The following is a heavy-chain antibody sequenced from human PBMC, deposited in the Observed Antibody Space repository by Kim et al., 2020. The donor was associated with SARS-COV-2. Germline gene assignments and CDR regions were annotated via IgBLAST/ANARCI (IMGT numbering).Heavy chain of an antibody. CDR3: AKDRVVVVNRPDY. V-gene: IGHV3-30*18. J-gene: IGHJ4*02. CDR2: ISYDGSNK. CDR1: GFTFSSYG. Sequence: GGSLRLSCAASGFTFSSYGMHWVRQAPGKGLEWVAVISYDGSNKYYADSVKGRFTISRDNSKNTLYLQMNSLRAEDTAVYYCAKDRVVVVNRPDYWGQGTLVTVSS. D-gene: IGHD2-21*01.